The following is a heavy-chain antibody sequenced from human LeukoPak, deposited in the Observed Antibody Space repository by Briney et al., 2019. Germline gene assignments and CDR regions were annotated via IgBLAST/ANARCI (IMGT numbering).Heavy chain of an antibody. CDR3: ARGIPTMVRGAYFDY. CDR1: GGSFSGYY. CDR2: INHSGST. V-gene: IGHV4-34*01. Sequence: SSETLSLTCAVYGGSFSGYYWSWIRQPPGKGLEWIGEINHSGSTNYNPSLKSRVTISVDTSKNQFSLKLSPVTAADTAVYYCARGIPTMVRGAYFDYWGQGTLVTVSS. J-gene: IGHJ4*02. D-gene: IGHD3-10*01.